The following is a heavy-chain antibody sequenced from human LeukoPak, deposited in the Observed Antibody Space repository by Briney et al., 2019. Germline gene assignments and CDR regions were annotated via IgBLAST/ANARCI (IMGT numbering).Heavy chain of an antibody. V-gene: IGHV3-74*01. CDR3: VRERQWVVPMFFDY. CDR1: EFTFTTFW. CDR2: INHDGSST. Sequence: GGSLRLSCATSEFTFTTFWMHWVLQAPGKGLVWFSRINHDGSSTNYADSVKGRFTISRDNAKNTVYLQMNSLRAEDTAVYYCVRERQWVVPMFFDYWGQGALVTVSS. J-gene: IGHJ4*02. D-gene: IGHD6-19*01.